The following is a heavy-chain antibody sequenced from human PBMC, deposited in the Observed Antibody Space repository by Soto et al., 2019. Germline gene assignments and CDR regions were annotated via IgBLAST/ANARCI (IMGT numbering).Heavy chain of an antibody. CDR3: ARGPLVTLNYFES. CDR1: GGTFRNYP. CDR2: IFPLTDIP. V-gene: IGHV1-69*02. J-gene: IGHJ4*02. D-gene: IGHD3-10*01. Sequence: QVQLVQSGTEVKKPGSSVKVSCKASGGTFRNYPINWVRQAPGQGLEWMGSIFPLTDIPDYAQNFQARLTMSADNSTGTTSMQLPSLTSDDPAMYFCARGPLVTLNYFESWGQGTLVTVSS.